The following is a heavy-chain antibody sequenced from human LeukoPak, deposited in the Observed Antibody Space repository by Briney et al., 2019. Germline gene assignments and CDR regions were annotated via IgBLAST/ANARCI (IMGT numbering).Heavy chain of an antibody. J-gene: IGHJ2*01. CDR1: GFMFSDYG. D-gene: IGHD2-21*01. V-gene: IGHV3-30*18. Sequence: AGGSLRLSCAASGFMFSDYGMHWVRQAPGKRLEWVAVISNDGSIIYYADSVKGRFTISRDNSKNTLHLQMNSLRPDDTAVYYCAKDGPYCGGITCYFRYFDLWGRGTLVTVSS. CDR2: ISNDGSII. CDR3: AKDGPYCGGITCYFRYFDL.